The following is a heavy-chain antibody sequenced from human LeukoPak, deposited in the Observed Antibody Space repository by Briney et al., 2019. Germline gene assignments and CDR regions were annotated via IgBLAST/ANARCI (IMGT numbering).Heavy chain of an antibody. CDR3: AKDTYYDSSGYYYFDY. V-gene: IGHV4-34*01. D-gene: IGHD3-22*01. CDR2: INHSGST. CDR1: GGSFSGYY. J-gene: IGHJ4*02. Sequence: SETLSLTCAVYGGSFSGYYWSWIRQPPGKGLEWIGEINHSGSTNYNPSLKSRVTISVDTSKNQFSLKLSSVTAADTALYYCAKDTYYDSSGYYYFDYWGQGTLVTVSS.